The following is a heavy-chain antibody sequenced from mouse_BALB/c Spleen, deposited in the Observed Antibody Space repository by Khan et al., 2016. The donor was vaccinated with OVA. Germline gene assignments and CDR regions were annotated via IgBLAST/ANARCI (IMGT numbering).Heavy chain of an antibody. D-gene: IGHD2-14*01. CDR3: AREGAYYRSDGWFAY. Sequence: QVQLQQSGAELARPGASVKMSCKASGYTFTTYTIHWVKQRPGQGLEWIGYIIPSNDYTNYNQKFKDRATLTVDKSSSTAYMQLSSLTSEDSAVYYCAREGAYYRSDGWFAYWGQGTLVTVSA. V-gene: IGHV1-4*01. CDR2: IIPSNDYT. J-gene: IGHJ3*01. CDR1: GYTFTTYT.